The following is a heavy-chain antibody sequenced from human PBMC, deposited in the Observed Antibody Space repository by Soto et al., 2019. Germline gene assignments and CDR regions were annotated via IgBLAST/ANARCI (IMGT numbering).Heavy chain of an antibody. CDR2: IYYSGGT. D-gene: IGHD3-10*01. CDR1: GGSISSYY. J-gene: IGHJ6*03. CDR3: ATVPRPGYFYYMDV. Sequence: SETLSLTCTVSGGSISSYYWSWIRQPPGKGLEWIGYIYYSGGTNYNPSLKSRVTISVDTSKNHFSLNLSSVTAADTAVYYCATVPRPGYFYYMDVWGKGTTVTVSS. V-gene: IGHV4-59*01.